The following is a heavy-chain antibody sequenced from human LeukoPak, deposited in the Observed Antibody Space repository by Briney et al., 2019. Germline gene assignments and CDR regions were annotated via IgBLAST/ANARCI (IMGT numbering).Heavy chain of an antibody. J-gene: IGHJ5*02. D-gene: IGHD3-22*01. Sequence: ASVKVSCKASGNTFSNYGFSWVRQAPGQGLEWMGWINANSGNTDYAQNFQGRVTLTTDTSTNVADMELRSLTSDDTAVYYCARDVGVTRFDPWGQGTLVTVSS. CDR3: ARDVGVTRFDP. CDR2: INANSGNT. CDR1: GNTFSNYG. V-gene: IGHV1-18*01.